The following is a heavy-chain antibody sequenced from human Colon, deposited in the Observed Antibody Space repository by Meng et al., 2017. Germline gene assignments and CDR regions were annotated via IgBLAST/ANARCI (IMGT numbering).Heavy chain of an antibody. CDR3: TRDGSV. Sequence: GESLKISCTGCGFTFGDYAMSWVRQAPGKGLEWIGFIRSKPYGGATEYAASEKGRFRISRDNSKTIAYLRMNSLRAENTAVYYCTRDGSVWGQGTLVTVSS. CDR2: IRSKPYGGAT. CDR1: GFTFGDYA. J-gene: IGHJ4*02. V-gene: IGHV3-49*04.